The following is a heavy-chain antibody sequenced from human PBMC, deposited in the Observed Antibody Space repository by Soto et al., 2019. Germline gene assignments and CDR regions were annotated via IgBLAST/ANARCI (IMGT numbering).Heavy chain of an antibody. Sequence: QVQLVQSGAEVKKPGASVKVSCKASGYTFTSYYMHWVRQAPGQGLEWMGLINPSGGSTSYAQKFQGRVTMTRDTSTSTVYMELSSLRSEDTAVYYCARDSLGSLLMGGYFDYWGQGTLVTVSS. J-gene: IGHJ4*02. CDR1: GYTFTSYY. CDR3: ARDSLGSLLMGGYFDY. D-gene: IGHD3-10*01. V-gene: IGHV1-46*01. CDR2: INPSGGST.